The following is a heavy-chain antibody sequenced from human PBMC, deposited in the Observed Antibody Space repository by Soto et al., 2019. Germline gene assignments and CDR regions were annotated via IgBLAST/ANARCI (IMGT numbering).Heavy chain of an antibody. CDR2: INAGATNT. J-gene: IGHJ4*01. D-gene: IGHD6-19*01. Sequence: GASVKVSCKASGFTFSGYAIHWVRQAPGQRLERMGWINAGATNTKYSQKFQGRVTITRDTSATTGYMELSSLTSDDTAVYYCAREGGWYVDHWG. V-gene: IGHV1-3*01. CDR3: AREGGWYVDH. CDR1: GFTFSGYA.